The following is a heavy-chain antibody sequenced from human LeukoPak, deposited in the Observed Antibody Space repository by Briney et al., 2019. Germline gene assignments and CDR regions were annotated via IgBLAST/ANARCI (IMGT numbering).Heavy chain of an antibody. J-gene: IGHJ4*02. V-gene: IGHV3-7*01. CDR1: GFTFSTYW. CDR2: IKQDGSDK. CDR3: ARVRCSSNSCFPDY. D-gene: IGHD2-2*01. Sequence: PGGSVRLSCAASGFTFSTYWMSWVRQAPGKGLEWVANIKQDGSDKYYVDSVKGRFTISRDNAKNSLFLQMNSLRAEDTAVYYCARVRCSSNSCFPDYWGQGTLVTVSS.